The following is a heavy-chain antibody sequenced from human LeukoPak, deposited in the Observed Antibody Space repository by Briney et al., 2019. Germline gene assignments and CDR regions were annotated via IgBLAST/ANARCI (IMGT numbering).Heavy chain of an antibody. Sequence: ASVKVSCKASGYTLTSYDINWVRQATGQGLEWMGWMNPNKGNTGYAQKFQGRVSMTRNTSVSTAYMELSSLRCEDADVYYCARGRRGGSCYSCRWFDTWGQGTLVTVSS. CDR1: GYTLTSYD. J-gene: IGHJ5*02. D-gene: IGHD2-15*01. CDR3: ARGRRGGSCYSCRWFDT. CDR2: MNPNKGNT. V-gene: IGHV1-8*01.